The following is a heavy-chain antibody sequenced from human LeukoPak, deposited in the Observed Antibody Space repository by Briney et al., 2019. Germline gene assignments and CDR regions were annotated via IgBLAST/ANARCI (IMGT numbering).Heavy chain of an antibody. CDR2: ISYDGSNK. CDR3: ARSRDGIQLWAFDI. D-gene: IGHD5-24*01. J-gene: IGHJ3*02. V-gene: IGHV3-30*03. CDR1: GFTFSSYG. Sequence: PGRSLRLPCAASGFTFSSYGMHWVRQAPGKGLEWVAVISYDGSNKYYADSVKGRFTISRDNSKNTLYLQMNSLRAEDTAVYYCARSRDGIQLWAFDIWGQGTMVTVSS.